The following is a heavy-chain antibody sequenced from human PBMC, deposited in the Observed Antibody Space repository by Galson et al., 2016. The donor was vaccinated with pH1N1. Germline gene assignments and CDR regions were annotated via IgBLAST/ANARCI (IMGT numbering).Heavy chain of an antibody. V-gene: IGHV1-69*06. J-gene: IGHJ3*02. CDR1: RDTFSSYV. CDR2: IIPIFDTS. Sequence: SVKVSCKASRDTFSSYVFNWVRQAPGHGLEWMGGIIPIFDTSNYAQKFQGRVTITADKSTSTAYMELNSLRSEDTAVYYCARRFFEYLEGQPSDGFDIWGQGTMVTVSS. CDR3: ARRFFEYLEGQPSDGFDI. D-gene: IGHD3-3*01.